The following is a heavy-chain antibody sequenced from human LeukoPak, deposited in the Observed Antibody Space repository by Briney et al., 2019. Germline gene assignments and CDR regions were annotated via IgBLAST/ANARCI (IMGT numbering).Heavy chain of an antibody. CDR1: GFSFSGHW. V-gene: IGHV3-74*01. CDR2: ISPTGSTT. Sequence: PGGSLRLSCTAFGFSFSGHWMHWARQLPGKGLVWDSRISPTGSTTSYADSVKGRFTVSRDNAKNTLYLQVNNLRAEDTAVYYCARGPNSNWSGLDFWGQGTLLTVSS. J-gene: IGHJ4*02. D-gene: IGHD6-6*01. CDR3: ARGPNSNWSGLDF.